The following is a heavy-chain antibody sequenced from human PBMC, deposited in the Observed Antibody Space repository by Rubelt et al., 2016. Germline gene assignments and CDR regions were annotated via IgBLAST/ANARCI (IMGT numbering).Heavy chain of an antibody. D-gene: IGHD3-10*01. CDR3: ARGYGSGSYFGY. CDR1: GGSSSAYY. Sequence: QVQLQQWGAGLLKPSETLSLTCAVYGGSSSAYYWSWIRQTPGKGLEWIGEINHSGSANYRPSLKSRVTMSIDTSKNQFSLRLSSVTAADTAVYYCARGYGSGSYFGYWGQGTLVTVSS. J-gene: IGHJ4*02. CDR2: INHSGSA. V-gene: IGHV4-34*01.